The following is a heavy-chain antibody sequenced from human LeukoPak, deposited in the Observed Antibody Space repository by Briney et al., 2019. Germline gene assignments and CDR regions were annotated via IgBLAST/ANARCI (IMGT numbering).Heavy chain of an antibody. D-gene: IGHD2-15*01. V-gene: IGHV1-46*01. CDR2: INPSGGST. J-gene: IGHJ4*02. Sequence: ASVKVSCKASGYTFTSYYMHWVRQAPGQGLEWMGIINPSGGSTSYAQKFQGRVTMTRDTSTNTVYMELSSLRSEDTAVYYCAREYCSGGSCYGLDYWGQGTLVTVSS. CDR1: GYTFTSYY. CDR3: AREYCSGGSCYGLDY.